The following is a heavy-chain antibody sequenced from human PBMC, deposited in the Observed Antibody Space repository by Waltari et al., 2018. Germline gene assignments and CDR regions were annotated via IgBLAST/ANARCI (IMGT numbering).Heavy chain of an antibody. J-gene: IGHJ4*02. V-gene: IGHV4-34*01. CDR3: ARGRVGVVAAFFHYFDY. D-gene: IGHD2-15*01. Sequence: QVQLQQWGAGLLKPSETLSLPCAVYGGSFSGYYWSWIRQPPGKGLEWIGEINHSGSTNYNPALKSRVTLSVDTSKNQVSLKLSSVTAADTAVYYCARGRVGVVAAFFHYFDYWGQGTLVTVSS. CDR1: GGSFSGYY. CDR2: INHSGST.